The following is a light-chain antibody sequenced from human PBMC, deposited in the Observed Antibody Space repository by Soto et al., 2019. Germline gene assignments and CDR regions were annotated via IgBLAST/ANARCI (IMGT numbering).Light chain of an antibody. CDR3: AAWDDSLNGVV. CDR1: NSNIGTQT. Sequence: QAVVTQPPSASGTPGQRVTISCSGSNSNIGTQTVTWHQQLPGTAPKLLIYDNNQRPSGVPDRFSGSKSGTSASLAISGLQSDDEADYYCAAWDDSLNGVVFGGGTKLTVL. J-gene: IGLJ2*01. CDR2: DNN. V-gene: IGLV1-44*01.